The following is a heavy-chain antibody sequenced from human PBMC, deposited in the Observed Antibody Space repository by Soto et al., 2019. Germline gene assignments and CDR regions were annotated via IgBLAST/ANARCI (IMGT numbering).Heavy chain of an antibody. CDR3: ASDVTPGSSGYYLDALDI. CDR2: IKGDGSAK. D-gene: IGHD6-25*01. Sequence: EVQLVESGGGLVQPGGSLRLSCAASGFTFGNYWMTWVRQAPGKGLEWVANIKGDGSAKSYLDSVRGRFTVSRDNAENSLFLPMNILRAEDTALYYCASDVTPGSSGYYLDALDIWGQGTMVTVS. CDR1: GFTFGNYW. J-gene: IGHJ3*02. V-gene: IGHV3-7*05.